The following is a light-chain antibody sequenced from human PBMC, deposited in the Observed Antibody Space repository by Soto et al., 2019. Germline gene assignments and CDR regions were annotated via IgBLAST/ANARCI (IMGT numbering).Light chain of an antibody. Sequence: DIQMTQSPSSLSASVGDRVTITCQASQDISNYLTWYQQKPGKAPKLLIYDASNFETGVPSRFSGSGSGTDFTFTISSLQPEDISTYYCQQYDNLLIFTFGPGTKVDIK. CDR2: DAS. J-gene: IGKJ3*01. CDR3: QQYDNLLIFT. CDR1: QDISNY. V-gene: IGKV1-33*01.